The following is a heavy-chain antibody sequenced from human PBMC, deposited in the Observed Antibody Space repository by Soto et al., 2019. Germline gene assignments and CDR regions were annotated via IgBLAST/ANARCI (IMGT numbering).Heavy chain of an antibody. Sequence: SETLSLTCAVYGGSFSGYYWSWIRQPPGKGLEWIGEINHSGSTNYNPSLKSRVTISIDTSKNQFSLKLSSVTAADTAVYYCAGERGRDMYFDYWGQGALVTVSS. V-gene: IGHV4-34*01. CDR3: AGERGRDMYFDY. CDR1: GGSFSGYY. J-gene: IGHJ4*02. CDR2: INHSGST.